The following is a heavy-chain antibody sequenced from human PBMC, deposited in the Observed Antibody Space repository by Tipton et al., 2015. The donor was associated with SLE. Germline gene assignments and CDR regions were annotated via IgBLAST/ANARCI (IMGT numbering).Heavy chain of an antibody. J-gene: IGHJ4*02. D-gene: IGHD3-9*01. CDR2: VDQDGSEK. CDR3: ARHDTLTGFFDN. V-gene: IGHV3-7*01. Sequence: SLRLSCVASGFTFSRYWMSWVRQAPGKGLECVANVDQDGSEKEFGDSVRGRFSISRDNAKNSLYLQMNSLTAEDTAVYYCARHDTLTGFFDNWGQGTLVTVSS. CDR1: GFTFSRYW.